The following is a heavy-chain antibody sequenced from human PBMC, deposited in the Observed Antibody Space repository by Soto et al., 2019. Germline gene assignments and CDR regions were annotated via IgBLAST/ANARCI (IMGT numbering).Heavy chain of an antibody. D-gene: IGHD6-13*01. J-gene: IGHJ4*02. CDR1: GFTFSSYA. CDR2: ISGSGGST. CDR3: AKDPRYSSSWYPDY. V-gene: IGHV3-23*01. Sequence: GGSLRLSCAASGFTFSSYAMSWVRQAPGKGLEWVSAISGSGGSTYYADSVKGRFTISRDNSKNTLYLQMNSLRAEDTAVYYYAKDPRYSSSWYPDYWGQGTLVTVSS.